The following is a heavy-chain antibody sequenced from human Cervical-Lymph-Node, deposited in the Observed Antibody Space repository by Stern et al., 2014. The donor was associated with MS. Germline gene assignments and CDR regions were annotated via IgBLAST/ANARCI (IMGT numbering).Heavy chain of an antibody. CDR2: IYHTGST. J-gene: IGHJ4*02. D-gene: IGHD2/OR15-2a*01. Sequence: QLQLQESGPGLVKPSGTLSLTCTVSGSSIDGSDWWSWVRQPPGKGLEWIGEIYHTGSTNYNPSLKSRVSMSVDKSKNQFSLNLTSVTAADTAVYYCARAGLYDYWGQGTLVTVSS. CDR1: GSSIDGSDW. CDR3: ARAGLYDY. V-gene: IGHV4-4*02.